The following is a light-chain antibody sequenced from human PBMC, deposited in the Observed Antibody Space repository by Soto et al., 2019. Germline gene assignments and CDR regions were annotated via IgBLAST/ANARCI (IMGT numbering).Light chain of an antibody. J-gene: IGLJ1*01. V-gene: IGLV1-44*01. CDR1: SSNIRSNT. CDR2: RSD. Sequence: QSALTQPPSASGTPGQMVTISCSGSSSNIRSNTVNWYQQLPGTAPRLLMYRSDQRPSGVPDRFSGSKSGTSASLAISGLQSEDEADYYCAAWDDSLNGRVFGTGTKVTVL. CDR3: AAWDDSLNGRV.